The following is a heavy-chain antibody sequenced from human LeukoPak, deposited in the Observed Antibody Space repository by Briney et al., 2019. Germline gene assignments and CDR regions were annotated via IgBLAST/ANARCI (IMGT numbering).Heavy chain of an antibody. D-gene: IGHD3-10*01. CDR2: IYSSGRT. V-gene: IGHV4-4*07. CDR3: ARDRYYYGSGSYSTDWYFDL. J-gene: IGHJ2*01. Sequence: PSETLSLTCSVSGGSISRYYWSWIRHPAGKGLEWIGCIYSSGRTNYNPSLRSRVTLSVDTSKNQFSLKLSSVTAADTAVYYCARDRYYYGSGSYSTDWYFDLWGRGTLVTVSS. CDR1: GGSISRYY.